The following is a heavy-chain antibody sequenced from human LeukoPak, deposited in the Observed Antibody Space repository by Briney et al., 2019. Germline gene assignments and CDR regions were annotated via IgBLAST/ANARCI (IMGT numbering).Heavy chain of an antibody. CDR1: GFTFSSYE. V-gene: IGHV3-48*03. CDR2: ISSSGSTM. Sequence: TGGSLRLSCAASGFTFSSYEINWVRQAPGGGLEWFSYISSSGSTMYYADSVRGRFTISRDNAKNSLYLQMNSLRAEDTAVYYCARVRGDYWGQGTLVTVSS. D-gene: IGHD3-16*01. J-gene: IGHJ4*02. CDR3: ARVRGDY.